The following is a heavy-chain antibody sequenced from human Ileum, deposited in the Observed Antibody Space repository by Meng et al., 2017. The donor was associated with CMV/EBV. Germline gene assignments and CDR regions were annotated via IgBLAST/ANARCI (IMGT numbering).Heavy chain of an antibody. Sequence: SARASGSTFTSYVINWVRQATEQGLEWMGWMNPNSGNTGYAQKFQGRVTMTRNTSISTAYMELSSLRSEDTAVYYCARDQLLRGWFDPWGQGTLVTVSS. CDR3: ARDQLLRGWFDP. J-gene: IGHJ5*02. D-gene: IGHD2-2*01. V-gene: IGHV1-8*01. CDR2: MNPNSGNT. CDR1: GSTFTSYV.